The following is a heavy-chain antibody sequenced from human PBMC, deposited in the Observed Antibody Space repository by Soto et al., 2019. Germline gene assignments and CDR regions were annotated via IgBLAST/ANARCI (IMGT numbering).Heavy chain of an antibody. CDR3: ARVRVACGWYNSPDY. D-gene: IGHD6-19*01. CDR2: INPNSGAT. V-gene: IGHV1-2*02. CDR1: GYTFTGYN. J-gene: IGHJ4*02. Sequence: QVQLVQSGAEVKKPGASVKVSCKASGYTFTGYNMHCVRQAPGQGLEWMGWINPNSGATDFAQKFQGRVTMTRDTSISTAYMELSRLRSYDTAMYYCARVRVACGWYNSPDYRVQGTLVTVSS.